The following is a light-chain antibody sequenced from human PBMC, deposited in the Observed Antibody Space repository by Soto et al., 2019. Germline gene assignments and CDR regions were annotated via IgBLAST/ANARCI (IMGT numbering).Light chain of an antibody. CDR2: EVS. Sequence: QSALTQPASVSGSPGQSITISFTGTSSDVGDYNFVSWYQQHPGKVPKLMVYEVSSRPSGVSNRFSGSKSGNTASLTISGLQAEDEADYYCSSYTSSSALEVFGGGTKLTVL. V-gene: IGLV2-14*01. CDR1: SSDVGDYNF. J-gene: IGLJ2*01. CDR3: SSYTSSSALEV.